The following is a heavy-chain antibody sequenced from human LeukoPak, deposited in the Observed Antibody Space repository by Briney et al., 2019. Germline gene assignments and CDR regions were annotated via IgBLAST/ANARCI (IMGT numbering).Heavy chain of an antibody. CDR3: TRAGPHYGSGTDYSFYGMDV. D-gene: IGHD3-10*01. CDR1: GGSFSGYY. Sequence: SETLSLTCAVYGGSFSGYYWSWIRQPPGKGLEWIGEINHSGSTNYNPSLKSRVTISVDTSKNQFSLRLSSVTAADTAVYYCTRAGPHYGSGTDYSFYGMDVWGQGTTVTVSS. V-gene: IGHV4-34*01. J-gene: IGHJ6*02. CDR2: INHSGST.